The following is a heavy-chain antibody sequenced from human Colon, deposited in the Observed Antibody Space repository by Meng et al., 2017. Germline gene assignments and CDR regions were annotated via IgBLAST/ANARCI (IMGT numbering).Heavy chain of an antibody. Sequence: SLKISCSASGFTFDDYAMHWVRQLSGKCLWWVAGITWNSASIVYEASVRGRFTISRDNAKNSLYLHMDSLRPDDTALYYCTKGNDGCHSKTDTFEDWGQGTLVTVSS. CDR1: GFTFDDYA. D-gene: IGHD2/OR15-2a*01. V-gene: IGHV3-9*01. CDR3: TKGNDGCHSKTDTFED. CDR2: ITWNSASI. J-gene: IGHJ4*02.